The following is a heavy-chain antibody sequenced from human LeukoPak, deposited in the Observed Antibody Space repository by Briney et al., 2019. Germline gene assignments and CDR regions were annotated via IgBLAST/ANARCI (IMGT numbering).Heavy chain of an antibody. CDR2: INHSGST. D-gene: IGHD3-10*01. CDR3: ASITLVNRGA. CDR1: GGSFSGYY. J-gene: IGHJ5*02. Sequence: SETLSLTCAVYGGSFSGYYWSWIRQPPGKGLEWIGEINHSGSTNYNPSLKSRVTMSVDTSKNQFSLKLSSVTAADTAVYYCASITLVNRGAWGQGTLVTVSS. V-gene: IGHV4-34*01.